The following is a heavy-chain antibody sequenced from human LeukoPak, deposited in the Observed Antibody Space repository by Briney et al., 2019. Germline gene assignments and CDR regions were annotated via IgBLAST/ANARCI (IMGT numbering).Heavy chain of an antibody. CDR2: ISWDGGST. Sequence: GGSLRLSCAASGFTFDDYSMLWVRHARGKGLEWVSLISWDGGSTYYADSVRGRFTISRDNSKNSLYLQMNSLRTEDTALYYCAKDMGYCSSTSCYEPPRHTGMDVWGQGTTVIVSS. CDR1: GFTFDDYS. CDR3: AKDMGYCSSTSCYEPPRHTGMDV. D-gene: IGHD2-2*01. J-gene: IGHJ6*02. V-gene: IGHV3-43*01.